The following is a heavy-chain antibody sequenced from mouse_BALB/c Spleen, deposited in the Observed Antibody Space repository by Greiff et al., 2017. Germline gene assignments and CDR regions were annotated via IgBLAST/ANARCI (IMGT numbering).Heavy chain of an antibody. Sequence: EVQLQQSGAELVKPGASVKLSCTASGFNIKDTYMHWVKQRPEQGLEWIGRIDPANGNTKYDPKFQGKATITADTSSNTAYLQLSSLTSEDTAVDYWARGYDDGGYFDYWGQGTTLTVSA. J-gene: IGHJ2*01. D-gene: IGHD2-4*01. CDR1: GFNIKDTY. CDR2: IDPANGNT. CDR3: ARGYDDGGYFDY. V-gene: IGHV14-3*02.